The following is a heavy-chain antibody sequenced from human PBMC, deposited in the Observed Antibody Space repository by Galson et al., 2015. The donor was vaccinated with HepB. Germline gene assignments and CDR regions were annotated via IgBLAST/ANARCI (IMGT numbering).Heavy chain of an antibody. CDR2: MANDGKTA. Sequence: SLRLSCAASGFTYRSYAVHRVRQAPSRGLEWVTGMANDGKTANFADSVRSRFTISRDNSNNTLYLQLNSPRLEDTAVYYCARSITMVRINTPDYWGQGTLVIVSS. D-gene: IGHD3-10*01. CDR1: GFTYRSYA. V-gene: IGHV3-30*17. J-gene: IGHJ4*02. CDR3: ARSITMVRINTPDY.